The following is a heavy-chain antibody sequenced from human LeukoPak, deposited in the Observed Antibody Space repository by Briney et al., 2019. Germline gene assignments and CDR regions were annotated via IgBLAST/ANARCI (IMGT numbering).Heavy chain of an antibody. CDR2: LKQGGSEK. D-gene: IGHD5-18*01. CDR1: GFTFRNDW. Sequence: PGGSLRLSCAVFGFTFRNDWMSWVRQAPGKGLEWVAMLKQGGSEKYYVDSVRGRFTISRDDAKNSLYLQMNSLRAEDTAVYYCASLDTALLNSAYWGQGTLVTVSS. CDR3: ASLDTALLNSAY. J-gene: IGHJ4*02. V-gene: IGHV3-7*01.